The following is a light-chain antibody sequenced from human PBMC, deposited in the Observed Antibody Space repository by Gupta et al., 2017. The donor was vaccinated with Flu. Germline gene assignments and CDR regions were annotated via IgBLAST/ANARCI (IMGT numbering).Light chain of an antibody. Sequence: EIVLTKSQGTMSLSPGERATLSCRASQSVSSSYLAWYQQKPGQAPRLLIYGASSRATGIPDRFSGSGSGTDFTLTISILEPEDFAVYYCQQYGSSPPYTFGQGTKLEIK. CDR2: GAS. CDR3: QQYGSSPPYT. V-gene: IGKV3-20*01. CDR1: QSVSSSY. J-gene: IGKJ2*01.